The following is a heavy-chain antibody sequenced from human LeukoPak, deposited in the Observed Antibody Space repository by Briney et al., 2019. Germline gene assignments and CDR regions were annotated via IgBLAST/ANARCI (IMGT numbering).Heavy chain of an antibody. V-gene: IGHV4-34*01. Sequence: PSETLSLTCAVYGGPFSGYYWSWIRQPPGKGLEWIGEVTRNGDINYNPSLKSRVTLSLEASQNKFSLTVNSVSAADTAVYYCASLSLMNPQLAYWYFDVWGRGTLVTVSS. D-gene: IGHD1-1*01. CDR2: VTRNGDI. CDR1: GGPFSGYY. J-gene: IGHJ2*01. CDR3: ASLSLMNPQLAYWYFDV.